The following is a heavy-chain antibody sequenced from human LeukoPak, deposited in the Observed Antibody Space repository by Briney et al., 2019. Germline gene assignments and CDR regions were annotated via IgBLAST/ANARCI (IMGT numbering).Heavy chain of an antibody. CDR2: ISSSSSTI. V-gene: IGHV3-48*01. CDR3: ARVFSSGWLDAFDI. CDR1: GFTFSSYS. J-gene: IGHJ3*02. Sequence: PGGSLRLSCAASGFTFSSYSMNWVRQAPGKGLEWVSYISSSSSTIYYADSVKGRFTISRDNAKNSLYLQMNSLRAEDTAVYYCARVFSSGWLDAFDIWGQGTMVTVSS. D-gene: IGHD6-19*01.